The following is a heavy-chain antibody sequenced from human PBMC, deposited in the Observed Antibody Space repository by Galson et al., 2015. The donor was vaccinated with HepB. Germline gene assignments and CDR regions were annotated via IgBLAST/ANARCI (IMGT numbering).Heavy chain of an antibody. D-gene: IGHD3-16*02. Sequence: VKVSCKVSGYTFTDYYMHWVQQAPGKGLEWMGLVDPEDGETIYAEKFQGRVTITADTSTDTAYMELSSLRSEDTAVYYCALPWAITFGGVIAYDAFDIWGQGTMVTVSS. CDR2: VDPEDGET. V-gene: IGHV1-69-2*01. CDR1: GYTFTDYY. J-gene: IGHJ3*02. CDR3: ALPWAITFGGVIAYDAFDI.